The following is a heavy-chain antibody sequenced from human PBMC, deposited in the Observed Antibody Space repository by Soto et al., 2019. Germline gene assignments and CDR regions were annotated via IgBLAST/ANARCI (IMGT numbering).Heavy chain of an antibody. CDR1: GYTLTELS. V-gene: IGHV1-24*01. Sequence: ASVKVSCKVSGYTLTELSMHWVRRAPGEGLEWMGGFDPEDGETIYAQKFQGRVTMTEDTSTDTAYMELSSLRSEDTAVYYCATGVVAARLLLRYYYYMDVWGKGTTVTVS. CDR2: FDPEDGET. CDR3: ATGVVAARLLLRYYYYMDV. J-gene: IGHJ6*03. D-gene: IGHD6-6*01.